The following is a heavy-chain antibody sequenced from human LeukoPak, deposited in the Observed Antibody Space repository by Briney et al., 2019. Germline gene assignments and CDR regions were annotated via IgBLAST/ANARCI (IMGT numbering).Heavy chain of an antibody. V-gene: IGHV3-11*04. CDR1: GFTFSDYY. D-gene: IGHD3-22*01. J-gene: IGHJ4*02. CDR3: VRDRAYFDSSGFYNLDY. Sequence: GGSLRLSCAASGFTFSDYYMSWIRQAPGKGLEWVSYTSSSGSTIYYADSVKGRFTISRDNAKNSLYLQMNSLRAEDTAVYYCVRDRAYFDSSGFYNLDYWGQGTLVTVSS. CDR2: TSSSGSTI.